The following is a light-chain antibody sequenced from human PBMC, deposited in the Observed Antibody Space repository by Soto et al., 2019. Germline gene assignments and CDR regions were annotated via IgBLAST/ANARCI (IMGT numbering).Light chain of an antibody. V-gene: IGLV2-14*01. J-gene: IGLJ1*01. Sequence: QSALTQHASVSGSPGQSITISCTGTSSDVGGYNYVSWYQQHPGKAPKLMIYEVSNRPSGVSNRFSGSKSGNTASLTISGLQAEDEADYYCSSYTSSSTLVFGIGTKVTVL. CDR3: SSYTSSSTLV. CDR1: SSDVGGYNY. CDR2: EVS.